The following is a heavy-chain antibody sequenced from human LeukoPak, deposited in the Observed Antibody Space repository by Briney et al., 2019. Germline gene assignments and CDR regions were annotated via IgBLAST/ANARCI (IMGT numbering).Heavy chain of an antibody. D-gene: IGHD1-26*01. Sequence: GGSLRLSCSASGFTFNTYGMHWVRQAPGKGLEWVAFIRYDGSDKYYADSVKGRFTISRDNSKNTVYLQMNSLRAEDTAVYYCAKGVGAIDYWGQGTLVTVSS. V-gene: IGHV3-30*02. CDR2: IRYDGSDK. J-gene: IGHJ4*02. CDR1: GFTFNTYG. CDR3: AKGVGAIDY.